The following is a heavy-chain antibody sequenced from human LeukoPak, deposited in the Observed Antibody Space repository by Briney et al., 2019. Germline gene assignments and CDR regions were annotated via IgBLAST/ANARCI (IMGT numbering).Heavy chain of an antibody. V-gene: IGHV3-23*01. Sequence: GSLRLSCVASGFTFSDSVMSWVRQAPGKGLEWVSAISGDADVTYYAASVKGRFTISRDNSKNTVYLQMNSLRAEDTAVYYCATGLTLPVPAATYYYYYMDVWGKGTTVTVSS. D-gene: IGHD2-2*01. CDR2: ISGDADVT. J-gene: IGHJ6*03. CDR1: GFTFSDSV. CDR3: ATGLTLPVPAATYYYYYMDV.